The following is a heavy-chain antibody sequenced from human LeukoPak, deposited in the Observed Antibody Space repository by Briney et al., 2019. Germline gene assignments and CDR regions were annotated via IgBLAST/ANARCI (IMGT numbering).Heavy chain of an antibody. J-gene: IGHJ4*02. D-gene: IGHD1-1*01. Sequence: ASVKVSCKASGYTFTNYYVHWVRQAPGQGLEWMAIIHPSGGSTTCAQKFQGRVTMTRDASTSTVYMELSSLRSEDTAVYYCTRGGDTTAMGDFWVQGTLVTVSS. CDR1: GYTFTNYY. V-gene: IGHV1-46*01. CDR3: TRGGDTTAMGDF. CDR2: IHPSGGST.